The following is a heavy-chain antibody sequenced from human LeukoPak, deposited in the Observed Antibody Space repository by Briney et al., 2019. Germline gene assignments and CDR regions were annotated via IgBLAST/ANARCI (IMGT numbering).Heavy chain of an antibody. CDR1: GFSIGSSW. V-gene: IGHV3-30*03. CDR3: ARGRMYFDY. D-gene: IGHD2-8*01. J-gene: IGHJ4*02. Sequence: HPGGSLRLSCAVSGFSIGSSWMSWVRQAPGKGLEWVAVISYDGSNKYYADSVKGRFTISRDNSKNTLYLQMNSLRAEDTAVYYCARGRMYFDYWGQGTLVTVSS. CDR2: ISYDGSNK.